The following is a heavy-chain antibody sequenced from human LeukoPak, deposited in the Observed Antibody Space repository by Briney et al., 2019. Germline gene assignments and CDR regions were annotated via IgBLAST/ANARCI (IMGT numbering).Heavy chain of an antibody. D-gene: IGHD7-27*01. V-gene: IGHV3-74*01. Sequence: GGSLRLSCAPSGFTFSSAWMHWVRQAPGKGLEWVGRIKSGGSGTSYADSVEGRFTISRDNAKNTLYLHMNNLRAEDTAVYYCAGSLGPLTEYWGQGTLVTVSS. J-gene: IGHJ4*02. CDR2: IKSGGSGT. CDR3: AGSLGPLTEY. CDR1: GFTFSSAW.